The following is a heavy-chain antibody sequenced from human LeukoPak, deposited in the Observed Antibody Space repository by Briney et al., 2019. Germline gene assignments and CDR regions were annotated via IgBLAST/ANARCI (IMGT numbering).Heavy chain of an antibody. Sequence: SETLSLTCAVYGGSFSGYYWSWIRQPPGKGLEWIGEINHSGSTYYNPSLKSRVTISIVTSKNQFSLQLSSVTAADTAVYYCARVHSDFWSGYSYYFDYWGQGTLVTVSA. CDR3: ARVHSDFWSGYSYYFDY. CDR1: GGSFSGYY. V-gene: IGHV4-34*01. J-gene: IGHJ4*02. CDR2: INHSGST. D-gene: IGHD3-3*01.